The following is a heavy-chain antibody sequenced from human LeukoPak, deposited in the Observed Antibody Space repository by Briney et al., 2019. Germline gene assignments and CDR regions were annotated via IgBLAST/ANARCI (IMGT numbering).Heavy chain of an antibody. D-gene: IGHD1-26*01. Sequence: ASVKVSCKASGYTFTGYYMYWVRPAPGQGLEWMGWINPNSGGTNYAQKFEGTATMPWDTTISTAYTELSRLRSDDTAVYYCASNIFVGAHFGYWGQGTLVTVSS. J-gene: IGHJ4*01. CDR1: GYTFTGYY. CDR3: ASNIFVGAHFGY. V-gene: IGHV1-2*02. CDR2: INPNSGGT.